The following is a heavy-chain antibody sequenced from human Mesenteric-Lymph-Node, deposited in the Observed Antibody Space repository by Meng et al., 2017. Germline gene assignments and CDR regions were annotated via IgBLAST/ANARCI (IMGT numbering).Heavy chain of an antibody. Sequence: GESLKISCAASGFTLSNYAINWVRQAPGKGLEWVAVISSDGNQKYYADSMRGRFTISRDNSKNTVSLQMNSLRLEDTAVYYCARENYYVTGGHFSLGALDIWGQGTMVTVSS. V-gene: IGHV3-30*04. CDR3: ARENYYVTGGHFSLGALDI. J-gene: IGHJ3*02. CDR1: GFTLSNYA. D-gene: IGHD3-10*02. CDR2: ISSDGNQK.